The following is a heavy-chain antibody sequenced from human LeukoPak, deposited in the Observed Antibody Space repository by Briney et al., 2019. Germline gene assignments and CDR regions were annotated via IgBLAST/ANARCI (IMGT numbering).Heavy chain of an antibody. CDR2: IIPIFGTA. J-gene: IGHJ5*02. CDR1: GYTFTSYY. V-gene: IGHV1-69*13. Sequence: SVKVSCKASGYTFTSYYMHWVRQAPGQGLEWMGGIIPIFGTANYAQKFQGRVTITADESTSTAYMELSSLRSEDTAVYYCARDGGLLRTLNWFDPWGQGTLVTVSS. D-gene: IGHD3-22*01. CDR3: ARDGGLLRTLNWFDP.